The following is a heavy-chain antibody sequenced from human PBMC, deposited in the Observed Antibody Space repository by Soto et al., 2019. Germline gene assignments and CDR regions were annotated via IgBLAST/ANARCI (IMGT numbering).Heavy chain of an antibody. V-gene: IGHV4-31*03. CDR3: ARSEDCGGGSCYPVGDWSDP. D-gene: IGHD2-15*01. Sequence: QVQLQESGPGLVKPSQTLSLTCTVSGGSISSGGYYWSWIRQHPGKGLEWIGYIYYSGSTNYNPSLKSRFTNYVDPSKHQCSRRLSCVAAAATAVYYCARSEDCGGGSCYPVGDWSDPWGKGTLFPVSS. CDR2: IYYSGST. J-gene: IGHJ5*02. CDR1: GGSISSGGYY.